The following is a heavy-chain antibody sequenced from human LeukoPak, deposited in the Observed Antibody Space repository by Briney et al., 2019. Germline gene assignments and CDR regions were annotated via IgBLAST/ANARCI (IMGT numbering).Heavy chain of an antibody. CDR1: GFTFSSYC. V-gene: IGHV3-23*01. CDR2: ISGSCGNN. Sequence: GGSLTLSCAVSGFTFSSYCMSWLRQSPGKGLDWISGISGSCGNNDYLDTVKGRITISRDNAKNTMYLQMNSLSVEDTDIYYCAKDRSPAEIVSWFDPWGQGTLVTVSS. CDR3: AKDRSPAEIVSWFDP. J-gene: IGHJ5*02. D-gene: IGHD2-2*01.